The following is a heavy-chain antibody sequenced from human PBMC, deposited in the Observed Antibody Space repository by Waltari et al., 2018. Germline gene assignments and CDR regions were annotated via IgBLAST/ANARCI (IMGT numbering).Heavy chain of an antibody. CDR2: LYYSGST. J-gene: IGHJ3*02. CDR3: ARDSSSWGDAFDI. V-gene: IGHV4-59*01. D-gene: IGHD6-13*01. CDR1: GGSISSYY. Sequence: QVQLQESGPGLVKPSETLSLTCTVSGGSISSYYWSWIRQPPGKGLEWIGYLYYSGSTNYNPSLKSRVTISVDTSKNQFSLKLSSVTAADTAVYYCARDSSSWGDAFDIWGQGTMVTVSS.